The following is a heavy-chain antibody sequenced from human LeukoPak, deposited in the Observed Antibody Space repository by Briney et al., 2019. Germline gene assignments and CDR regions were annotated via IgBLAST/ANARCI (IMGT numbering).Heavy chain of an antibody. CDR3: ARSVPAATWFDP. CDR1: GYTLTGFD. D-gene: IGHD2-2*01. Sequence: ASVKVSCKASGYTLTGFDINWVRQATGQGLEWMGWMNPNSGNTGYAQKFQGRVTMTRDTSISTAYMELSRLRSDDTAVYSCARSVPAATWFDPWGQGTLVTVSS. J-gene: IGHJ5*02. CDR2: MNPNSGNT. V-gene: IGHV1-8*01.